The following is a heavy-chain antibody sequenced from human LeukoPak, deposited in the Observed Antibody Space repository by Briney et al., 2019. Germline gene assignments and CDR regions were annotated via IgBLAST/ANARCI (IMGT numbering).Heavy chain of an antibody. CDR3: ECHMVRGSPIPNAFNT. Sequence: VASVTVSCKASGDRISSYGITWVRQGPGQGLEWKGWRSDYDGNANYAQNVQGRVTMTTDTSTSTAYMELRSLRCDDTAIYYCECHMVRGSPIPNAFNTWGQGPLFSVSS. J-gene: IGHJ3*02. CDR1: GDRISSYG. D-gene: IGHD3-10*01. CDR2: RSDYDGNA. V-gene: IGHV1-18*01.